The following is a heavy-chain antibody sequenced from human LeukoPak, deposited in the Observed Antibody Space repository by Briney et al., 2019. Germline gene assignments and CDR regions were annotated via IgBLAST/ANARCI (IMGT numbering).Heavy chain of an antibody. D-gene: IGHD3-9*01. V-gene: IGHV4-30-4*01. CDR3: ARDAFLTGYETTNP. CDR2: IYYSGST. CDR1: GGSISSGDYY. J-gene: IGHJ5*02. Sequence: SETLSLTCTISGGSISSGDYYWSWIRQLPGKGLEWIGYIYYSGSTYYNPTLKSRVTISVDTSKNQFSLKLSSVTAADTAVYYCARDAFLTGYETTNPWGQGTLVTVSS.